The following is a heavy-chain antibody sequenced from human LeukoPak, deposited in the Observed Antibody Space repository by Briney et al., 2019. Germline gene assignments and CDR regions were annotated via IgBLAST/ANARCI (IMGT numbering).Heavy chain of an antibody. V-gene: IGHV3-7*01. Sequence: GGSLRLSCAASGFSFSSYWMTWVRQKPGRGLEWVANMEQDGSETNYVDSVKGRLTISRDNAKNSLYLQMNSLRAEDTAVYYCAKYRLVWLPVPAFDFWGQGTLVTVSS. CDR3: AKYRLVWLPVPAFDF. CDR2: MEQDGSET. D-gene: IGHD5-12*01. CDR1: GFSFSSYW. J-gene: IGHJ4*02.